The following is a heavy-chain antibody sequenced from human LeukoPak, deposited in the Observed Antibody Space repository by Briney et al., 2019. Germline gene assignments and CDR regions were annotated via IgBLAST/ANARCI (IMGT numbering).Heavy chain of an antibody. D-gene: IGHD2-15*01. CDR2: IIPIFGTA. Sequence: ASVKVSCKASGYTSTSYGISWVRQAPGQGLEWMGGIIPIFGTANYAQKFQGRVTITADESTSTAYMELSSLRSEDTAVYYCARPRWLDCSGGSCYRFDYWGQGTLVTVSS. J-gene: IGHJ4*02. CDR1: GYTSTSYG. V-gene: IGHV1-69*01. CDR3: ARPRWLDCSGGSCYRFDY.